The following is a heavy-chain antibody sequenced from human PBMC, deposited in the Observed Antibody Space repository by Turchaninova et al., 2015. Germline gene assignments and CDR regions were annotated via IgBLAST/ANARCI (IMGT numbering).Heavy chain of an antibody. J-gene: IGHJ4*02. V-gene: IGHV4-30-4*08. Sequence: QVQLQESGPGLVTPSQTLSLTCTVSAGSISSGEYYWSWVRQPPGKGLEWIGYIYYTGSTYYSPSLKSRLTISLDTSKNEFSLKLTSVTAADTAVYYCAIGQEGFDYWGQGTLVTVSS. CDR1: AGSISSGEYY. CDR3: AIGQEGFDY. CDR2: IYYTGST.